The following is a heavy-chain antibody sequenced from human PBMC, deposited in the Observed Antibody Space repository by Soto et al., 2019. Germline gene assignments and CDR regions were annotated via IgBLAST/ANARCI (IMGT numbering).Heavy chain of an antibody. D-gene: IGHD5-12*01. J-gene: IGHJ6*02. V-gene: IGHV5-51*01. CDR2: IYPDESDT. Sequence: LGESLKISCKGFGYSFTSYWIGWVRQMPGKGLEWMAIIYPDESDTKYSPSFQGQVTISADKSISTAFLQWSSLKASDTAMYYCVRMGFSGGGYLSYYYYGMDIWGQGTTVTVSS. CDR3: VRMGFSGGGYLSYYYYGMDI. CDR1: GYSFTSYW.